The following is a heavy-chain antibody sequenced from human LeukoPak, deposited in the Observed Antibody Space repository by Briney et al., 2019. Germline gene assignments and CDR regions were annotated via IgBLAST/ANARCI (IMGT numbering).Heavy chain of an antibody. CDR2: ISGSGGST. CDR3: AKGSGIAAAGAFDP. CDR1: GFTFGSYA. D-gene: IGHD6-13*01. Sequence: LPGGSLRLSCAASGFTFGSYAMSWVRQAPGKGLEWVSAISGSGGSTYYADSVKGRFTISRDNSKNTLYLQMNSLRAEDTAVYYCAKGSGIAAAGAFDPWGQGTLVTVSS. J-gene: IGHJ5*02. V-gene: IGHV3-23*01.